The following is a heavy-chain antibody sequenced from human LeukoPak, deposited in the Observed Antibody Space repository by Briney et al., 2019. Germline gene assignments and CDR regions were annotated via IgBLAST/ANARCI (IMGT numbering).Heavy chain of an antibody. CDR3: ASGTIVGARGADN. J-gene: IGHJ4*02. CDR2: INHNGNVN. Sequence: GGSLRLSCAASGFTFSSYWMNWARQAPGKGLEWVASINHNGNVNYYVDSVKGRFTISRDNAYRSLYLQMDSLRVEDTAVYYCASGTIVGARGADNWGQGALVTVSS. V-gene: IGHV3-7*01. D-gene: IGHD1-26*01. CDR1: GFTFSSYW.